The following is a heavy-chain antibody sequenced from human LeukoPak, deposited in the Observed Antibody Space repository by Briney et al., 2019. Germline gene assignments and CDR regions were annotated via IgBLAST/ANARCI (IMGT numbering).Heavy chain of an antibody. Sequence: PGGSLRLSCAASGFTVSSNYMNWVRQAPGKGLEWVSYISPDSTEIYYADSVKGRFTISRDNAKNSLYLQMNSLRAEDTAVYYCVSGMRVGPCIWGQGTLVTVSS. V-gene: IGHV3-21*05. CDR3: VSGMRVGPCI. CDR2: ISPDSTEI. D-gene: IGHD1-26*01. J-gene: IGHJ4*02. CDR1: GFTVSSNY.